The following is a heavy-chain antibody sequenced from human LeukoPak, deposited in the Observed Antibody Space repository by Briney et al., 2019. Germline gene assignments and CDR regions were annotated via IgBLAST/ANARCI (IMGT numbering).Heavy chain of an antibody. Sequence: VASVKVSCRASGYTFTSYGISWVRQAPGQGLEWMGWISAYNGNTNYAQKLQGRVTMTTDTSTSTAYMGLRSLRSDDTAVYYCARDSNCSGGSCYSGWFDPWGQGTLVTVSS. CDR3: ARDSNCSGGSCYSGWFDP. CDR1: GYTFTSYG. J-gene: IGHJ5*02. CDR2: ISAYNGNT. V-gene: IGHV1-18*01. D-gene: IGHD2-15*01.